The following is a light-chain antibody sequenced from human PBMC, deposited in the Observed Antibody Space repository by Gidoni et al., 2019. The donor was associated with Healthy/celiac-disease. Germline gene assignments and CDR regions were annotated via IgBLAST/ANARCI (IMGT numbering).Light chain of an antibody. CDR3: QKRSNWQQGLN. Sequence: DIVFTQSPATLSLSPGERATLSCRASQSVSSYLAWYQQKPGQAHRLLIYDASNRATGIPARFSGSGSGTDFTLTISSLETEDFAVYYCQKRSNWQQGLNFXGXTKVEIK. J-gene: IGKJ4*01. V-gene: IGKV3-11*01. CDR2: DAS. CDR1: QSVSSY.